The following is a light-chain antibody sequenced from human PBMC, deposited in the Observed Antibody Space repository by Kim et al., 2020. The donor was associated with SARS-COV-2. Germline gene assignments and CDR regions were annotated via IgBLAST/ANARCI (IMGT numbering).Light chain of an antibody. CDR2: GKN. CDR1: NLRSYY. V-gene: IGLV3-19*01. Sequence: SSELTQDPAVSVALGQTVRITCQGDNLRSYYASWYQQKPGQAPVLVIYGKNNRPSGIPDRFSGSSSGNTASLTITGAQAEDEADYYCNSRDSSGNHLEVF. J-gene: IGLJ1*01. CDR3: NSRDSSGNHLEV.